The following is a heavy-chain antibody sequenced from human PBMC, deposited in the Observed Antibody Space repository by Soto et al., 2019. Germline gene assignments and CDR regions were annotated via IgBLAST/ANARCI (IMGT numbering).Heavy chain of an antibody. V-gene: IGHV3-66*01. CDR1: GFTVSSNY. D-gene: IGHD1-1*01. J-gene: IGHJ4*02. Sequence: GGSVRLSCAASGFTVSSNYMSWVRQAPGKGLEWVSVIYSGGSTYYADSVKGRFTISRDNSKNTLYLQMNSLRAEDTAVYYCARATYRQLERGFDYWGQGTLVTVSS. CDR2: IYSGGST. CDR3: ARATYRQLERGFDY.